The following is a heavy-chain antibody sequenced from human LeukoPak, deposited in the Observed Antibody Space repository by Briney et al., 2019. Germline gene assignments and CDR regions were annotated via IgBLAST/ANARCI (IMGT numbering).Heavy chain of an antibody. Sequence: GASVKASCKASGYTFTSYDINWVRQATGQGLEWMGWMNPNSGNTGYAQKFQGRVTITRNTSISTAYMELSSLRSEDTAVYYCARDLSIAAAESWFDPWGQGTLVTVSS. CDR1: GYTFTSYD. CDR2: MNPNSGNT. CDR3: ARDLSIAAAESWFDP. J-gene: IGHJ5*02. D-gene: IGHD6-13*01. V-gene: IGHV1-8*03.